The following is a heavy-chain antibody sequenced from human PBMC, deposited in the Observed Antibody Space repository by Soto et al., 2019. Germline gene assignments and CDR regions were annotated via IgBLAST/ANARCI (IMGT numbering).Heavy chain of an antibody. Sequence: ASVKVSCKASGYTFTGYYMHWVRQAPGQGLEWMGWINPNSGGTNYAQKFQGWVTMTRDTSISTAYMELSRLRPDDTAVYYCARDTYDFWSGYYSYWGQGTLVTVSS. V-gene: IGHV1-2*04. CDR3: ARDTYDFWSGYYSY. D-gene: IGHD3-3*01. CDR1: GYTFTGYY. J-gene: IGHJ4*02. CDR2: INPNSGGT.